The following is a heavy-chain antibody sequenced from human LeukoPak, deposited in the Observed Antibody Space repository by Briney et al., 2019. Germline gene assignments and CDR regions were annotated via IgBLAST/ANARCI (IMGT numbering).Heavy chain of an antibody. CDR3: ARDRSGYVLKNWFDP. Sequence: SETLSLTCTVYGGSFSGYYRSWIRQPPGKGLEWIREINHSGSTNYNPSLKSRVTISVDTSKNQFSLKLSSVTAADTAVYYCARDRSGYVLKNWFDPWGQGTLVTVSS. J-gene: IGHJ5*02. CDR1: GGSFSGYY. V-gene: IGHV4-34*01. CDR2: INHSGST. D-gene: IGHD5-12*01.